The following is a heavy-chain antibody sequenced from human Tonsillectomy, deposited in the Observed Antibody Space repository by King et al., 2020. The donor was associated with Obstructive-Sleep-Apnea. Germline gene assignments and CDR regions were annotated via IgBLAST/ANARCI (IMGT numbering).Heavy chain of an antibody. Sequence: VQLVESGGGVVQPGRSLRLSCAASGFTFSSYGMHWVRQAPGKGVEWVAVIWYDGSNTYYAESVKGLFTISRDNSKDTLYLQMNSLRADETAVFYCARGGTYFDFWRQGALVTVSS. D-gene: IGHD3-16*01. CDR1: GFTFSSYG. J-gene: IGHJ4*02. CDR2: IWYDGSNT. CDR3: ARGGTYFDF. V-gene: IGHV3-33*01.